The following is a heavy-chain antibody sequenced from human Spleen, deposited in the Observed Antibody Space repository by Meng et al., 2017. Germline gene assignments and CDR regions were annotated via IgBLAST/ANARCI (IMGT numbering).Heavy chain of an antibody. J-gene: IGHJ4*02. CDR3: ARDEDISAAGKLFGDY. D-gene: IGHD6-25*01. V-gene: IGHV1-2*06. CDR1: GYNFPDYY. CDR2: INPKSGDT. Sequence: VQLVQVGAEVKNPGASVKVSCKPSGYNFPDYYIHWVRRAPGQGLEWMGRINPKSGDTHYAQKFQARVTMTGDTSISTAYMELSGLRSDDTAMYYCARDEDISAAGKLFGDYWGQGTLVTVSS.